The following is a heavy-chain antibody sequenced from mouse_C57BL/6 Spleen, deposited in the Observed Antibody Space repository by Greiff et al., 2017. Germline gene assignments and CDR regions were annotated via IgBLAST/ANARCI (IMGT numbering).Heavy chain of an antibody. V-gene: IGHV14-4*01. CDR3: TTPITTVVATDY. D-gene: IGHD1-1*01. J-gene: IGHJ2*01. Sequence: VQLQQSGAELVRPGASVKLSCTASGFNIKDDYMPWVKQRPEQGLEWIGWIDPENGDTEYASKFQGKATITADTSSNTAYLQLRSLTSEDTAVYYCTTPITTVVATDYWGQGTTLTVSS. CDR2: IDPENGDT. CDR1: GFNIKDDY.